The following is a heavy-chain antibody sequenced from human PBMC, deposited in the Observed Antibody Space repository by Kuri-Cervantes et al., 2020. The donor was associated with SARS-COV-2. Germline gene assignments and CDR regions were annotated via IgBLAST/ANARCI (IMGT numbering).Heavy chain of an antibody. CDR2: IYPGDSDT. V-gene: IGHV5-51*01. Sequence: SLGLSCKGSGYRFTSYCIGWVRQMPGKGLEWMGIIYPGDSDTRYSPSFHGQVTISADKSINTAYLQWSSLKASDPAMYYRARNDPFDYWGQGTLVTVSS. CDR1: GYRFTSYC. CDR3: ARNDPFDY. J-gene: IGHJ4*02. D-gene: IGHD3-16*01.